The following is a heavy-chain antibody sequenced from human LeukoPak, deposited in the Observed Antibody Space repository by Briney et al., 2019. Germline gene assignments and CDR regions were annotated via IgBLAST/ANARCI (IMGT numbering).Heavy chain of an antibody. CDR3: ARGYDSSGYYSGGYDY. V-gene: IGHV4-4*02. D-gene: IGHD3-22*01. CDR1: GGSISSRNW. CDR2: IYYSGST. Sequence: SGTLSLTCAVSGGSISSRNWWSWVRQPPGKGLEWIGYIYYSGSTNYNPSLKSRVTISVDTSKNQFSLKLSSVTAADTAVYYCARGYDSSGYYSGGYDYWGQGTLVTVSS. J-gene: IGHJ4*02.